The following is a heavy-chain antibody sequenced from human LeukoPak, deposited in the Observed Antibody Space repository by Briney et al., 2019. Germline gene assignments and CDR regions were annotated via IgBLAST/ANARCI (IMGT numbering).Heavy chain of an antibody. V-gene: IGHV3-53*01. CDR1: GFTVSGNY. CDR2: IYSGGST. Sequence: PGGSLRLSCAVSGFTVSGNYMSWFRQAPGKGLEWVSVIYSGGSTYYADSVKGRFTISRDNSKNTLYLQMNSLRAEDTAVYYCAKADSVLMVYAIPLDYWGQGTLVTVSS. CDR3: AKADSVLMVYAIPLDY. J-gene: IGHJ4*02. D-gene: IGHD2-8*01.